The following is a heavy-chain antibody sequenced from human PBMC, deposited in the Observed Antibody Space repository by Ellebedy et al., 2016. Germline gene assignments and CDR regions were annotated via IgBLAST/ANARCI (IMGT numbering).Heavy chain of an antibody. D-gene: IGHD3-22*01. CDR1: GGSFSGYN. CDR3: ARGPRPRRRVVVVIPRLYSSFDY. CDR2: INHSGST. Sequence: SETLSLTXAVYGGSFSGYNWSWIRQPPGKGLEWIGEINHSGSTNYNPSLKSRVTISVDTSKNQFSLKLSSVTAADTAVYYCARGPRPRRRVVVVIPRLYSSFDYWGQGTLVTVSS. V-gene: IGHV4-34*01. J-gene: IGHJ4*02.